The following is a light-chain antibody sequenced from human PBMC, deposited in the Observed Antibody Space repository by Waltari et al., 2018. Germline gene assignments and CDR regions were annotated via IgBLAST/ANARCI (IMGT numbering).Light chain of an antibody. CDR2: GAS. Sequence: EIVLTQSPATLSWSPGERATLSCRASQRVITTLAWYQQKPGQAPRLLIYGASIRAIGIPDRFSGSGSGTDFTLTISSLEPEDFAVYYCQQYTNWPRTFGQGTQVEIK. V-gene: IGKV3-15*01. CDR1: QRVITT. J-gene: IGKJ1*01. CDR3: QQYTNWPRT.